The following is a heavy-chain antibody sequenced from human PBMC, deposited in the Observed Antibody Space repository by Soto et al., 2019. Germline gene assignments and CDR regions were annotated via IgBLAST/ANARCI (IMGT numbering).Heavy chain of an antibody. CDR3: ARVPRAMITFGGVISCAFDI. CDR1: GGSISSSSYY. Sequence: QLQLQESGPGLVKPSETLSLTCTVSGGSISSSSYYWGWIRQPPGKGLEWIGSIYYSGSTYYNPSLKSRVTISVDTSKNQFSLKLSSVTAADTAVYYCARVPRAMITFGGVISCAFDIWGQGTMVTVSS. D-gene: IGHD3-16*01. CDR2: IYYSGST. J-gene: IGHJ3*02. V-gene: IGHV4-39*01.